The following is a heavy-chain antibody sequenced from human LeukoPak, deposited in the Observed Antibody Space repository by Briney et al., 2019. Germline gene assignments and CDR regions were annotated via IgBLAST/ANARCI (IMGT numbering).Heavy chain of an antibody. CDR2: IYYSGST. J-gene: IGHJ4*02. D-gene: IGHD5-18*01. V-gene: IGHV4-59*01. CDR1: GGSISSYY. CDR3: ARASIQLWPHYYFDY. Sequence: SETLSLTCTVSGGSISSYYWSWIRQPPGKGLEWIGHIYYSGSTNYNPSLKSRVTISVDTSKNQFSLKLSSVTAADTAVYYCARASIQLWPHYYFDYWGQGTLVTVSS.